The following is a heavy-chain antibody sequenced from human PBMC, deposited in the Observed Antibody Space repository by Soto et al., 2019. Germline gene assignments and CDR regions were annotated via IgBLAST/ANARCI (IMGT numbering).Heavy chain of an antibody. CDR3: ARDRYCSGGSCYSFIDY. Sequence: GASGKVSCKASGYTFTSYGISWVRQAPGQGLEWMGWISAYNGNTNYAQKLQGRVTMTTDTSTSTAYMELRSLRSDDTAVYYCARDRYCSGGSCYSFIDYWGQGTLVTVSS. D-gene: IGHD2-15*01. J-gene: IGHJ4*02. CDR2: ISAYNGNT. CDR1: GYTFTSYG. V-gene: IGHV1-18*01.